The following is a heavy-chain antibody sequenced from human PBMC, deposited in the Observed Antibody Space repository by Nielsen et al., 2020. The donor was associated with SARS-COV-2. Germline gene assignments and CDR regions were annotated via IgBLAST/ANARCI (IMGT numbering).Heavy chain of an antibody. CDR3: ARDCSCGLGSSPSYYFDY. J-gene: IGHJ4*02. Sequence: SETLSLTCAVSGGSISSNNWWSWVRQPPGQGLEWIGEIYHRGSTNYSPSLKTRATISVDKSKNQFSLELRSVTAADTAVYYCARDCSCGLGSSPSYYFDYWGQGTLVTVSS. CDR1: GGSISSNNW. V-gene: IGHV4-4*02. D-gene: IGHD7-27*01. CDR2: IYHRGST.